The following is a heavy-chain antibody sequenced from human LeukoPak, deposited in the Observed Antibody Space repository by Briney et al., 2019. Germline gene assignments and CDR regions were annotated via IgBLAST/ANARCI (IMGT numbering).Heavy chain of an antibody. J-gene: IGHJ4*02. D-gene: IGHD5-18*01. CDR1: GGSFSGYY. CDR2: INHSGST. Sequence: SETLSLTCAVYGGSFSGYYWSWIRQPPGKGLEWIGEINHSGSTNYNPSLKSRVTISVDTSKNQFSLKLSSVTAADTAVYYCASSDTAMLEQRFDYWGQGTLVTVSS. V-gene: IGHV4-34*01. CDR3: ASSDTAMLEQRFDY.